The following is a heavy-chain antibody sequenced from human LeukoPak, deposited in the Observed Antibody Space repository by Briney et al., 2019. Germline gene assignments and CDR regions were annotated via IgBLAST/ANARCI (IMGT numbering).Heavy chain of an antibody. V-gene: IGHV4-59*10. D-gene: IGHD3-22*01. CDR2: ISTSGST. CDR3: ARVRYSDSSVLTRKRSYYFDY. Sequence: PSETLSLTCAVYGGSFSDYYWSWIRQPAGKGLESIGHISTSGSTNYNPSLKSRVTMSVDTSKNQFSLKLSSVTAADTAVYYCARVRYSDSSVLTRKRSYYFDYWGQGTLVTVSS. J-gene: IGHJ4*02. CDR1: GGSFSDYY.